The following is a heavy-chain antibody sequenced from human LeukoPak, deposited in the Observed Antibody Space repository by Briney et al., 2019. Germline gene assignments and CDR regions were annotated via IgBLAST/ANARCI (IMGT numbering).Heavy chain of an antibody. CDR1: GDSVSSNSAT. CDR2: TYYRSKWYN. Sequence: SQTLSLTCAISGDSVSSNSATWNWIRQSPSRGLEWLGRTYYRSKWYNDYAVSVKSLITINPDTSKNQFSLQLNSVTPEDTAVYYCTRAGSYGYYWYFDLWGRGTLVTVSS. V-gene: IGHV6-1*01. J-gene: IGHJ2*01. CDR3: TRAGSYGYYWYFDL. D-gene: IGHD5-18*01.